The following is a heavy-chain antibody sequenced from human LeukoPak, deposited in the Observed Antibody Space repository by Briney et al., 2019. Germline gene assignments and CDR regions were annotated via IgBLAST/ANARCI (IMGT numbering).Heavy chain of an antibody. V-gene: IGHV3-7*03. CDR3: ARDGSGYGEYDY. CDR2: MKQDGSEK. J-gene: IGHJ4*02. CDR1: GFIFSNYW. D-gene: IGHD4-17*01. Sequence: GGSLRLSCAASGFIFSNYWMTWVRQAPGKELEWVANMKQDGSEKYYVDSVKDRFTISRDNAKNSLYLQMNSLRAEDTAVYYCARDGSGYGEYDYWGQGTLVTVSS.